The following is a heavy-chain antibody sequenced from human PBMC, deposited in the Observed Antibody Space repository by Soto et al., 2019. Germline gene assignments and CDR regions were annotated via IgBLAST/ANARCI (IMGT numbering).Heavy chain of an antibody. CDR1: GYTFTSYY. Sequence: GASVKVSCKASGYTFTSYYMHWVRQAPGQGLEWMGIINPSGGSTSYAQKSQGRVTMTRDTSTSTVYMELSSLRSEDTAVYYCARPTMYYYDSSGYPLGYWGQGTLVTVAS. V-gene: IGHV1-46*01. CDR2: INPSGGST. CDR3: ARPTMYYYDSSGYPLGY. J-gene: IGHJ4*02. D-gene: IGHD3-22*01.